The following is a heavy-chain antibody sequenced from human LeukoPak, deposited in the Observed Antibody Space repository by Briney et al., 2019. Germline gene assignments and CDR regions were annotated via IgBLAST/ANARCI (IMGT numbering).Heavy chain of an antibody. CDR1: GXSVSKNY. V-gene: IGHV3-53*01. Sequence: PGGSLKLSCSASGXSVSKNYMNWVRQAPGKGVEWVSVSYSGGSTYHADSVKGRFTISRDNSKKTLYLHMNRLRAEDTAVYYCARGGILWELGFDIWGQGTMVTVSS. J-gene: IGHJ3*02. CDR3: ARGGILWELGFDI. D-gene: IGHD1-26*01. CDR2: SYSGGST.